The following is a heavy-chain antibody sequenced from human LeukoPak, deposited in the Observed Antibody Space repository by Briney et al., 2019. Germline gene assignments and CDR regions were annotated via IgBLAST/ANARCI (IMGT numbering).Heavy chain of an antibody. CDR2: IKQDGSEK. CDR1: GFTFSSYS. D-gene: IGHD3-10*01. V-gene: IGHV3-7*01. Sequence: PGGSLRLSCAASGFTFSSYSMNWVRQAPGKGLEWVANIKQDGSEKYYVDSVKGRFTISRDNAKNSLYLQMNSLRAEDTAVYYCARQYYYGSGSYYNWGQGTLVTVSS. CDR3: ARQYYYGSGSYYN. J-gene: IGHJ4*02.